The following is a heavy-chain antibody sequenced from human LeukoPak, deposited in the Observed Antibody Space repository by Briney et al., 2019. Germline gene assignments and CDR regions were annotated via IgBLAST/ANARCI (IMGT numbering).Heavy chain of an antibody. CDR2: ISYDGSNK. CDR3: AKVVVAATPADY. Sequence: GGSLRLSCAASGFTFSSYGMHWVRQAPGKGLEWVAVISYDGSNKYYADSVKGRFTISRDNSKNTLYLQMNSLRAEDTAVYYCAKVVVAATPADYWGQGTLVTVSS. CDR1: GFTFSSYG. V-gene: IGHV3-30*18. D-gene: IGHD2-15*01. J-gene: IGHJ4*02.